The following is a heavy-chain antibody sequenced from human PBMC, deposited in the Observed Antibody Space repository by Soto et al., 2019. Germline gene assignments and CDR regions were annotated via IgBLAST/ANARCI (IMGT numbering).Heavy chain of an antibody. CDR1: GFTFSSYG. CDR2: ISYDGSNK. Sequence: PGGSLRLSCAASGFTFSSYGMHWVRQAPGKGLEWVAVISYDGSNKYYADSVKGRFTISGDNSKNTLYLQMNSLRAEDTVVYYCAKGSYYYDSSGYYPPPHDAFDIWGQGTMVTVSS. V-gene: IGHV3-30*18. D-gene: IGHD3-22*01. CDR3: AKGSYYYDSSGYYPPPHDAFDI. J-gene: IGHJ3*02.